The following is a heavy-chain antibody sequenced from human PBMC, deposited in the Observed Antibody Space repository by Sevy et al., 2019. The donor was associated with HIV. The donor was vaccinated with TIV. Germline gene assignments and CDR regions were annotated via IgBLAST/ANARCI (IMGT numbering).Heavy chain of an antibody. CDR2: ISYDGINK. Sequence: GGSLRLSCAASGFIFSNYAMHWVRQAPGKGLEWVAVISYDGINKYYADSVKGRFTISRDNSKNTLYVQINSLRAEDTAVYYCARDSNSGYYYYYAMDVWGQGTTVTVSS. D-gene: IGHD1-26*01. J-gene: IGHJ6*02. CDR3: ARDSNSGYYYYYAMDV. V-gene: IGHV3-30-3*01. CDR1: GFIFSNYA.